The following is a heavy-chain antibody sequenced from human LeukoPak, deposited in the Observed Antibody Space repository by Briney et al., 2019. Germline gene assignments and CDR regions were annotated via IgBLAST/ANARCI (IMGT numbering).Heavy chain of an antibody. D-gene: IGHD3-3*01. CDR3: AKLGDFWTSYPGFDIDP. CDR2: ISGSGGST. CDR1: GFTFSSYA. Sequence: PGGSLRLSCAASGFTFSSYAMSWVRQAPGKGLEWVSAISGSGGSTYYADSVKGRFTISRDNSKNTLYLQMNSLRAEDTAVYYCAKLGDFWTSYPGFDIDPWGQGTLVTVSS. V-gene: IGHV3-23*01. J-gene: IGHJ5*02.